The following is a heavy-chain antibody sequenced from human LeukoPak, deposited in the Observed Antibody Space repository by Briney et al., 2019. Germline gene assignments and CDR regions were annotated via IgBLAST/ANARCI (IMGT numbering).Heavy chain of an antibody. D-gene: IGHD3-10*01. Sequence: SETLSLTCTVSGGSISSYYWSWIRQPPGKGLEWIGYIYTSGSTNYNPSLKSRVTISVDTSKNQFSLKLSSVTAADTAVYYCARLYGSGSYKPTWFDPWGQGTLVTVSS. CDR3: ARLYGSGSYKPTWFDP. CDR2: IYTSGST. J-gene: IGHJ5*02. CDR1: GGSISSYY. V-gene: IGHV4-4*09.